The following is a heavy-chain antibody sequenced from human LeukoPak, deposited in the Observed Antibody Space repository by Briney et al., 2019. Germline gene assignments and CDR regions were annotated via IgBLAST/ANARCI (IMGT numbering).Heavy chain of an antibody. D-gene: IGHD6-13*01. Sequence: GASVKVSCKASGYTFTSYYMHWVRQAPGQGLEWMGVINPSGGSASYAQKFQGRVTITADESTSTAYMELSSLRSEDTAVYYCARDVLGIAAAGTILWGQGTLVTVSS. CDR1: GYTFTSYY. CDR3: ARDVLGIAAAGTIL. CDR2: INPSGGSA. V-gene: IGHV1-46*01. J-gene: IGHJ4*02.